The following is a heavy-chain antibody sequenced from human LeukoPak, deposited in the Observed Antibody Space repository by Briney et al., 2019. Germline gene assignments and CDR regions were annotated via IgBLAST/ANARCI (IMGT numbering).Heavy chain of an antibody. CDR1: GYTFTSYG. J-gene: IGHJ6*03. V-gene: IGHV1-18*01. CDR2: ISAYNGNT. Sequence: ASVKVSCKASGYTFTSYGISWVRQAPGQGLEGMGWISAYNGNTNYAQKLQGRVTMTTDTSTSTAYMELRSLRSDDPAVYYCARRSRRARILSRYYYYYMDVWGKGTTVTVSS. CDR3: ARRSRRARILSRYYYYYMDV. D-gene: IGHD2-15*01.